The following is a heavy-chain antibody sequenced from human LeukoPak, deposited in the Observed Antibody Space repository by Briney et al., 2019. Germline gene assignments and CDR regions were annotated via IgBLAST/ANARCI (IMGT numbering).Heavy chain of an antibody. CDR3: ARGLGVDTAMVTENWFDP. Sequence: GASVKVSCKASGYTFTGYYMHWVRQAPGQGLEWMGWINPNSGGTNYAQKFQGRVTMTRDTSISTAYMELSRLRSDDTAVYYCARGLGVDTAMVTENWFDPWGPGTLVTVSS. D-gene: IGHD5-18*01. CDR2: INPNSGGT. CDR1: GYTFTGYY. V-gene: IGHV1-2*02. J-gene: IGHJ5*02.